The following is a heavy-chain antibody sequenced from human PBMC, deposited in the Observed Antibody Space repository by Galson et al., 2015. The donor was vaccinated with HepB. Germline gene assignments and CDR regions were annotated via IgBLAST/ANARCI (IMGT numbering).Heavy chain of an antibody. Sequence: SVKVSCKASGYTFTSYDINWVRQATGQGLEWMGWMNPNSGNTGYAQKFQGRVTMTRNTSISTAYMELSSLRSEDTAVYYCARYKKYSSSWSYYYYYMDVWGKGTTVTVSS. D-gene: IGHD6-13*01. J-gene: IGHJ6*03. CDR2: MNPNSGNT. V-gene: IGHV1-8*01. CDR1: GYTFTSYD. CDR3: ARYKKYSSSWSYYYYYMDV.